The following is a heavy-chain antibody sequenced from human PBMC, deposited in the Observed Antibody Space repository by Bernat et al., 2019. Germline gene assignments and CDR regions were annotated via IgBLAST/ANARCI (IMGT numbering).Heavy chain of an antibody. CDR3: ARGEKTIAAPAVPFDY. CDR1: GYTFTGYY. V-gene: IGHV1-2*04. D-gene: IGHD6-6*01. CDR2: INPNSGGT. J-gene: IGHJ4*02. Sequence: QVQLVQSGAEVKKPGASVKVSCKASGYTFTGYYMHWVRQAPGQGLEWMGWINPNSGGTNYAQKFKGWGTMTRYTSISTDYMELGRLGSDDTAVYYCARGEKTIAAPAVPFDYWGQGTLVTVSS.